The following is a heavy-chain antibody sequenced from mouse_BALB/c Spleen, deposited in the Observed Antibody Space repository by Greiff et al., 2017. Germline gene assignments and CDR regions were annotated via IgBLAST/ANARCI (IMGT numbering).Heavy chain of an antibody. D-gene: IGHD1-1*01. J-gene: IGHJ4*01. CDR2: IRNKANGYTT. Sequence: DVMLVESGGGLVQPGGSLRLSCATSGFTFTDYYMSWVRQPPGKALEWLGFIRNKANGYTTEYSASVKGRFTISRDNSQSILYLQMNTLRAEDSATYYCARDGSSLYAMDYWGQGTSVTVSS. CDR1: GFTFTDYY. V-gene: IGHV7-3*02. CDR3: ARDGSSLYAMDY.